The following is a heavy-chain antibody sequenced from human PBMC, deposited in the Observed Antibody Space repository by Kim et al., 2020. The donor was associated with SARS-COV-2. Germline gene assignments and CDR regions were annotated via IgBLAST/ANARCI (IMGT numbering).Heavy chain of an antibody. Sequence: ASVKVSCKASGYTFTSYYMHWVRQAPGQGLEWMGIINPSGGTTRYAQKFQGRVTMTRDTSASTVYMELSSLRSEDTAVYHFTREVPGTYYFDYWGQGTQV. V-gene: IGHV1-46*01. D-gene: IGHD6-19*01. CDR3: TREVPGTYYFDY. CDR2: INPSGGTT. CDR1: GYTFTSYY. J-gene: IGHJ4*02.